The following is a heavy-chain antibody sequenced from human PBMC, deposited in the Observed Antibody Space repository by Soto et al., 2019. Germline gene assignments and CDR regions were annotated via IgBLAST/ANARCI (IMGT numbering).Heavy chain of an antibody. CDR2: INPNSGGT. Sequence: ASVKVSCKASGYTFTGYYMHRVRQAPGQGLEWMGWINPNSGGTNYAQKFQGWVTMTRDTSISTAYMELSRLRSDDTAVYYCARSGNTGYYGMDVWGQGTTVTVSS. V-gene: IGHV1-2*04. J-gene: IGHJ6*02. CDR3: ARSGNTGYYGMDV. CDR1: GYTFTGYY. D-gene: IGHD5-18*01.